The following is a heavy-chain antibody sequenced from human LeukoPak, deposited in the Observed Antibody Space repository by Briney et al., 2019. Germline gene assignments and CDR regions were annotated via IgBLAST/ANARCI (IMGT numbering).Heavy chain of an antibody. CDR3: ASDSGGYKYYYYGMDV. J-gene: IGHJ6*02. V-gene: IGHV1-18*03. D-gene: IGHD5-18*01. Sequence: ASVKVSCKASGYTFTSYGISWVRQAPGQGLEWMGWISAYNGNTNYAQKLQGRVTMTTDTSTSTAYMELRSLRSDDMAVYYCASDSGGYKYYYYGMDVWGQGTTVTVSS. CDR1: GYTFTSYG. CDR2: ISAYNGNT.